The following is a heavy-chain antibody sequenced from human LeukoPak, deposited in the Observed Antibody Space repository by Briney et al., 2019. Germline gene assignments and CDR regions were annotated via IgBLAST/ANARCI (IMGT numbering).Heavy chain of an antibody. CDR3: ARHVYSSSWYIYYYGMDV. J-gene: IGHJ6*02. Sequence: SETLSLTCTVSGGSISSYYWSWIRQPPGKGLEWIGYIYYSGSTNYNPSLKSRVTISVDTSKNQFSLKLSFVTAADTAVYYCARHVYSSSWYIYYYGMDVWDQGTTVTVSS. CDR1: GGSISSYY. D-gene: IGHD6-13*01. CDR2: IYYSGST. V-gene: IGHV4-59*08.